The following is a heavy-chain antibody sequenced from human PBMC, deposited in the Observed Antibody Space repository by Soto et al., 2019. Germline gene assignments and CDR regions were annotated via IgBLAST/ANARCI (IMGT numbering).Heavy chain of an antibody. D-gene: IGHD6-19*01. CDR3: AREGAVAVGGAFYYNGMDV. Sequence: AASVKVSCKASGYGFTTYGISWVRQAPGQGLEWMGWISAYNGNTNYAQKLQGRVTMTTDTSTSTAYMEVRSLRSDDTAVYYCAREGAVAVGGAFYYNGMDVWGQGTTVTVSS. CDR1: GYGFTTYG. J-gene: IGHJ6*02. V-gene: IGHV1-18*04. CDR2: ISAYNGNT.